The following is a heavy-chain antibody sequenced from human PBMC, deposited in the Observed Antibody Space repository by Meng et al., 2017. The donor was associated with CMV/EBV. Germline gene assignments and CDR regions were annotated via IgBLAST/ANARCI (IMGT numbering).Heavy chain of an antibody. CDR2: IIPLFGTA. CDR1: PFTRYS. J-gene: IGHJ6*02. Sequence: PFTRYSLSWVRQAPGHGLEWMGRIIPLFGTANYAQKFQDIVTLTTDESTCTASMELSCLRSEDTAVYYCAVSSTRPTDYYYYGMDVWGQGTTVTVSS. V-gene: IGHV1-69*05. CDR3: AVSSTRPTDYYYYGMDV. D-gene: IGHD2-2*01.